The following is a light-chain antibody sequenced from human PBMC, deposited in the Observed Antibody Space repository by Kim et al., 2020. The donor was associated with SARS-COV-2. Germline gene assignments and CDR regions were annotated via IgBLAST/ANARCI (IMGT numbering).Light chain of an antibody. CDR3: QQRGNWPLT. V-gene: IGKV3-11*01. CDR1: QGVSSY. CDR2: DSS. Sequence: LSPGERAPLACRASQGVSSYLAWYQQKPGQAPRLLIYDSSNRATGIPARFSGSGSGTDFTLTISSLEPEDFAVYYCQQRGNWPLTFGGGTKVDIK. J-gene: IGKJ4*01.